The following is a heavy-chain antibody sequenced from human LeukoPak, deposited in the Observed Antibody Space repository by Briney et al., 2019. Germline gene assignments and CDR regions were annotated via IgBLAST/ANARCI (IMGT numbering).Heavy chain of an antibody. D-gene: IGHD3-10*01. CDR3: ARSPGVARGVLDY. CDR1: GGSISSSSYY. Sequence: SETLSLTCTVSGGSISSSSYYWGWIRQPPGKGLEWIGSIYYSGSTHYNPSLKSRVTISVDTSKNQFSLKLSSVTAADTAVYYCARSPGVARGVLDYWGQGTLVTVSS. CDR2: IYYSGST. V-gene: IGHV4-39*01. J-gene: IGHJ4*02.